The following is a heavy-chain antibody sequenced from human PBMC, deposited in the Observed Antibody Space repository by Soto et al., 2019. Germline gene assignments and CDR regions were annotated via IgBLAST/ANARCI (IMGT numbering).Heavy chain of an antibody. Sequence: QVQLVESGGCVVHPGTSLRLSCVTSGFTFSSFAMDWVRQAPGKGLEWVAAISFDGRDISYRESVKGRFTISRDKFKNTVYLQMNSLRPEDTTVYYCAKESLDYFDSGRFYAPAFDHWGQGTLVTVSS. V-gene: IGHV3-30*18. CDR3: AKESLDYFDSGRFYAPAFDH. CDR2: ISFDGRDI. J-gene: IGHJ4*02. CDR1: GFTFSSFA. D-gene: IGHD3-10*01.